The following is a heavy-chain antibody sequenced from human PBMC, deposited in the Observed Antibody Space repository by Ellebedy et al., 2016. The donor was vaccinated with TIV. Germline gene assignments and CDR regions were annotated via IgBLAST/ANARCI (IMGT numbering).Heavy chain of an antibody. Sequence: GGSLRLSXAASGFIFSSYALTWVRQAPGKGLEWVSTIRGDYVSTYYADSVKGRFTISRDSSKNTLYLQMNSLRAEDTAIYYCAKGASLWVTDAFDIWGRGTMVTVSS. CDR3: AKGASLWVTDAFDI. D-gene: IGHD3-16*01. V-gene: IGHV3-23*01. CDR2: IRGDYVST. J-gene: IGHJ3*02. CDR1: GFIFSSYA.